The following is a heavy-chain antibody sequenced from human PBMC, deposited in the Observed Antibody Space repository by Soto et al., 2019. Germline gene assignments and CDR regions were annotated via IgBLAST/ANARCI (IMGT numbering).Heavy chain of an antibody. V-gene: IGHV3-30*03. CDR1: GFTFSIYG. CDR2: ISYDGSNK. Sequence: GGSLRLSCAASGFTFSIYGMHWVRQAPGKGLEWVAVISYDGSNKYYADSVKGRFTISRDNAKNSLYLQMNSLRDEDTAVYYCARESRFLEWLSLNWFDPWGQGTQVTVSS. D-gene: IGHD3-3*01. CDR3: ARESRFLEWLSLNWFDP. J-gene: IGHJ5*02.